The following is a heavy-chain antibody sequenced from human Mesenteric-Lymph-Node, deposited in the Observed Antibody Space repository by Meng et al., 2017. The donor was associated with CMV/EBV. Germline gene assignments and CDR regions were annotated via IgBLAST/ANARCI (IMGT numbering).Heavy chain of an antibody. D-gene: IGHD1-26*01. J-gene: IGHJ5*02. Sequence: GESLKISCAASGFTFDSYAMSWVRQAPGKGLEWVSAISGSGGSTYYADSVKGRFTISRDNSKNTLYLQMNSLRAEDTAVYYCAKGTSSGSSNWFDPWGQGTLVTVSS. V-gene: IGHV3-23*01. CDR2: ISGSGGST. CDR3: AKGTSSGSSNWFDP. CDR1: GFTFDSYA.